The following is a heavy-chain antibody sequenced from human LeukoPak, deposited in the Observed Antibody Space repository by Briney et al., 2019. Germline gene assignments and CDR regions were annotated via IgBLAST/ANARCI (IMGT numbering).Heavy chain of an antibody. CDR2: IGTISSYI. V-gene: IGHV3-21*04. Sequence: PGGSLRLSCAASGFTFSSYSMNWVRQAPGKGLEWVSSIGTISSYIFYADSVKGRFTISRDNAKNSVYLQMDSLRVEDTAVYYCARHHNDYWGQGTLVTVSS. CDR1: GFTFSSYS. J-gene: IGHJ4*02. CDR3: ARHHNDY.